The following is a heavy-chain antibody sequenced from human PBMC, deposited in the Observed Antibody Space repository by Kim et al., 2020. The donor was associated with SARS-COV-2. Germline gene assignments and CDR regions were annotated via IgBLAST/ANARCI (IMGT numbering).Heavy chain of an antibody. CDR1: GFTFSSHA. Sequence: GGSLRLSCAASGFTFSSHAMSWARQAPGKGLEWVSAISGGGGSTYYADSVKGRFTISRDNSKNTLYLQMNSLRAEDTAVYYCAKGVRLNYYYYGMDVWGQGTTVTVSS. CDR2: ISGGGGST. V-gene: IGHV3-23*01. CDR3: AKGVRLNYYYYGMDV. J-gene: IGHJ6*02.